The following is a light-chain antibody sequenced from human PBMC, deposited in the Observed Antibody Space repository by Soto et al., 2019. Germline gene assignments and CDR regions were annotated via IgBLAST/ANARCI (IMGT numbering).Light chain of an antibody. J-gene: IGKJ1*01. CDR2: KAS. CDR3: QQYNTYART. V-gene: IGKV1-5*03. CDR1: QSINTW. Sequence: DIQMTQSPSTLSASVGDRVTITCRASQSINTWLAWYQQKPGKAPNLLIYKASTLESGVPSRFIGSGYATEFTLTIISLQPDDFATYYCQQYNTYARTFGQGTKVEIK.